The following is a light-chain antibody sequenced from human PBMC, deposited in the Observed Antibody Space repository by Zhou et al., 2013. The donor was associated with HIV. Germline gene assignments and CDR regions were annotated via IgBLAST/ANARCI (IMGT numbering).Light chain of an antibody. Sequence: DIQMTQSPSTLSASVGDRVTITCRASQSISNWLAWYQQKPGKAPKLLIYEASSLESGVPSRFSGSGSGTEFTLTISSLQPEDFATYYXLQHQSYPWTFGQGTKVDIK. CDR3: LQHQSYPWT. J-gene: IGKJ1*01. CDR1: QSISNW. CDR2: EAS. V-gene: IGKV1-5*03.